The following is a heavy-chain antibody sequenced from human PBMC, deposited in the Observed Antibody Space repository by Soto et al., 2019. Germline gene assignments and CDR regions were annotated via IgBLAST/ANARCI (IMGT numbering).Heavy chain of an antibody. CDR3: AHMTYYFDY. CDR2: IYGDDDK. V-gene: IGHV2-5*02. Sequence: QITLKESGPTLVKPTQTLTLTCTFSGFSLSTSGVGVGWVRQPPGKALEWLALIYGDDDKHYSPSLKSRLTINKDTSKTQVGLTMTNMDPVDTATYYCAHMTYYFDYWGQGTLVTVSS. J-gene: IGHJ4*02. CDR1: GFSLSTSGVG.